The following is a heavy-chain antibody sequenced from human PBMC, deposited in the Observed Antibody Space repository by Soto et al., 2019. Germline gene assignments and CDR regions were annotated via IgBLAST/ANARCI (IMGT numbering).Heavy chain of an antibody. D-gene: IGHD3-10*02. CDR3: TALFIAVDY. J-gene: IGHJ4*01. V-gene: IGHV3-30*03. CDR2: ISYDGSNK. Sequence: QVQLVESGGGVVQPGRSLRLSCAASGFTFSSYGMQWVRQAPGKGLEWVAVISYDGSNKYYADSVKGRFTISRDNSKITLHRKKNSMSDNNKTVYYCTALFIAVDYWGHSTRVTVSS. CDR1: GFTFSSYG.